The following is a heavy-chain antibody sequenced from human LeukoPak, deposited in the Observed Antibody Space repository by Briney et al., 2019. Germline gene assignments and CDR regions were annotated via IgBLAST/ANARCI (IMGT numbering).Heavy chain of an antibody. CDR3: ARKSIAAAGFDY. CDR1: GGSISSGSYY. V-gene: IGHV4-61*02. D-gene: IGHD6-13*01. CDR2: IYTSGST. J-gene: IGHJ4*02. Sequence: SQTLSLTCTVSGGSISSGSYYWSWIRQPAGKGLEWIGRIYTSGSTNYNPSLKSRVTISVDTSKNQFSLKLSSVTAADTAVYYCARKSIAAAGFDYWGQGTLVTVSS.